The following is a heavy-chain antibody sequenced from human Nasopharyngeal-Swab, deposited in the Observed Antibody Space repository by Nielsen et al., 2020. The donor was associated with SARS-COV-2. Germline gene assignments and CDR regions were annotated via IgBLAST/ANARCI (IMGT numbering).Heavy chain of an antibody. Sequence: SGPTLVKPTQTLTLTCTFSGFSLSTSGVGVGWIRQPPGKALEWPALIYWDDDKRYSPSLKSRLTITKDTSKNQVVLTMTNMDPVDTATYYCAHWGYSYGSGRAYYFDYWGQGTLVTVSS. D-gene: IGHD5-18*01. V-gene: IGHV2-5*02. J-gene: IGHJ4*02. CDR2: IYWDDDK. CDR3: AHWGYSYGSGRAYYFDY. CDR1: GFSLSTSGVG.